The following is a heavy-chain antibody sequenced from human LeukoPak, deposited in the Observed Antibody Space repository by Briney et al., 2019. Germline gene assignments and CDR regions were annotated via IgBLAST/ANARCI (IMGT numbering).Heavy chain of an antibody. J-gene: IGHJ6*02. V-gene: IGHV4-30-2*01. CDR2: IYHTGGT. Sequence: PSQTLSLTCAVSGGSIGSGSYCWSCIRRPPGKGLEWIGYIYHTGGTWYNPSLKSRVTISVDTSKNQFSLKLSSVTASDTAVYYCASLPTNYYYYGMDVWGQGTTVTVSS. CDR1: GGSIGSGSYC. CDR3: ASLPTNYYYYGMDV. D-gene: IGHD5-12*01.